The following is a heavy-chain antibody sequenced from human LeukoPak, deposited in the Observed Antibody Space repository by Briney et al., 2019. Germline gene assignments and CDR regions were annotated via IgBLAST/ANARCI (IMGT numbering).Heavy chain of an antibody. V-gene: IGHV1-46*01. CDR3: GRVTLYAFDI. J-gene: IGHJ3*02. Sequence: ASVTVSFKASGNTFIIYFIHWVRQAPGHGLEWMGIISPSGGTTSYAQEFQGRVTMTRDTSTSTVYMELSSLRSEDTAVYYCGRVTLYAFDIWGQGTMVTVSS. CDR1: GNTFIIYF. D-gene: IGHD4-23*01. CDR2: ISPSGGTT.